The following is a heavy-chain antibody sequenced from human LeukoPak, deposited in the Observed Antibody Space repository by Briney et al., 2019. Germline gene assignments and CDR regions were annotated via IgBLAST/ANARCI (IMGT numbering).Heavy chain of an antibody. V-gene: IGHV3-21*01. CDR3: ARDRGLVVVAATDY. D-gene: IGHD2-15*01. J-gene: IGHJ4*02. CDR1: GFTFTNYA. Sequence: GGSLRLSCVASGFTFTNYAMSWVRQAPGKGLEWVSSISNSSSYIYYADSVKGRFTISRDNAKNSLYLQMNSLRAEDTAVYYCARDRGLVVVAATDYWGQGTLVTVSS. CDR2: ISNSSSYI.